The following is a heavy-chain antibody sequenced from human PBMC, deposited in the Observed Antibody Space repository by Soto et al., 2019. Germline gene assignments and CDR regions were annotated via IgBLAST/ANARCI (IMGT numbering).Heavy chain of an antibody. CDR2: ISYDGSNK. CDR3: AKGGYCSGGSCSRMYFYSYSIDL. Sequence: QVQLVESGGGVVQPGRSLRLSCAASGFTFSSYGMHWVRQAPGKGLEWVAVISYDGSNKYYADSVKGRFTISRDNSKNMQYLQMNILRAEDTAVDYCAKGGYCSGGSCSRMYFYSYSIDLWGQGTTVTVSS. V-gene: IGHV3-30*18. D-gene: IGHD2-15*01. J-gene: IGHJ6*02. CDR1: GFTFSSYG.